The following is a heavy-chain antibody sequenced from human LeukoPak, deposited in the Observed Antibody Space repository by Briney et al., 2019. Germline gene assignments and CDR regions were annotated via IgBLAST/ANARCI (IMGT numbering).Heavy chain of an antibody. Sequence: SETLSLTCTVSGGSISSYYWSWIRQPPGKGLEWIGEINHSGSTNYNPSLKSRVTISVDTSKNQFSLKLSSVTAADTAVYYCARGTYCGGDCYYLLDYWGQGTLVTVSS. CDR1: GGSISSYY. D-gene: IGHD2-21*02. CDR2: INHSGST. J-gene: IGHJ4*02. CDR3: ARGTYCGGDCYYLLDY. V-gene: IGHV4-34*01.